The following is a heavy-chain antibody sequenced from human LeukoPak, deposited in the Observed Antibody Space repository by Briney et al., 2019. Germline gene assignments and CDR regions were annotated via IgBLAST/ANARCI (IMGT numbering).Heavy chain of an antibody. CDR2: ISPNSGGT. Sequence: ASVKVSCKASGYTFTGYYMHWVRQAPGQGLEWMGWISPNSGGTNYAQKFQGRVTMTRDTSISTAYMELSRLRSDDTAVYYCARDPEGSAAATNWFDPWGQGTLVTVSS. D-gene: IGHD6-13*01. V-gene: IGHV1-2*02. CDR3: ARDPEGSAAATNWFDP. CDR1: GYTFTGYY. J-gene: IGHJ5*02.